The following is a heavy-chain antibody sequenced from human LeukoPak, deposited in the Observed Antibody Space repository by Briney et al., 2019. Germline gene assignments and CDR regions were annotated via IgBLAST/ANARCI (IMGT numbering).Heavy chain of an antibody. CDR2: IIPIFGTA. V-gene: IGHV1-69*13. J-gene: IGHJ4*01. CDR3: AREPLGDGYNXXYFDY. Sequence: GASVKVSCKASGGTFSSYAISWVRQAPGQGLEWMGGIIPIFGTANYAQKFQGRVTITADESTSTAYMELSSLRSEDTAVYYCAREPLGDGYNXXYFDYXXXGTLVTVS. CDR1: GGTFSSYA. D-gene: IGHD5-24*01.